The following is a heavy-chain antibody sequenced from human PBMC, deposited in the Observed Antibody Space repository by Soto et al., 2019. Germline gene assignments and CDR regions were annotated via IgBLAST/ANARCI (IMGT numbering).Heavy chain of an antibody. Sequence: QVQLQQWGAGLLKPSETLSLTCAVYGGSFSCYYWCWIRQPPGKGLEWIGEINHSGSTNYNPSLKSRVTISVDTSKNQFSLKLSSVTAADTAVYYCARGPSMGWFDPWGQGTLVTVSS. J-gene: IGHJ5*02. D-gene: IGHD3-10*01. CDR1: GGSFSCYY. CDR2: INHSGST. V-gene: IGHV4-34*01. CDR3: ARGPSMGWFDP.